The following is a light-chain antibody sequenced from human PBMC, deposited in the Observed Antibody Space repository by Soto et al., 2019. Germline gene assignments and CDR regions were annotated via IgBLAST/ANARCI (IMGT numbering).Light chain of an antibody. CDR2: GAS. V-gene: IGKV3-15*01. CDR3: QQRSNWPIT. J-gene: IGKJ5*01. Sequence: VMTQSPATLSVSPGGRAALSCRGSQNLRSSLAWYQQKPGQAPRLLIYGASTRATGVPARFSGSGSGTDFTLTISSLEPEDFAVYYCQQRSNWPITFGQGTRLEIK. CDR1: QNLRSS.